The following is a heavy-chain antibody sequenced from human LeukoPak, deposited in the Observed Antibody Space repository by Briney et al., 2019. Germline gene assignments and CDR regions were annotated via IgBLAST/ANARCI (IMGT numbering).Heavy chain of an antibody. J-gene: IGHJ4*02. V-gene: IGHV1-69*01. Sequence: SVKVSCKASGGTFISYAISWVRQAPGQGLEWMGGIIPIFGTANYAQKFQGRVTITADESTRTAYMELSSLRSEDTAVYYCARAASEGDYYDSSGYPYYFDYWGQGTLVTVSS. CDR1: GGTFISYA. CDR2: IIPIFGTA. CDR3: ARAASEGDYYDSSGYPYYFDY. D-gene: IGHD3-22*01.